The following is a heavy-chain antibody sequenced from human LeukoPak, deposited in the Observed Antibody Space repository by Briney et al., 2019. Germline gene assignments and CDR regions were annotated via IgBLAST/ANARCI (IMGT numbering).Heavy chain of an antibody. CDR2: ISGSGGST. D-gene: IGHD2-15*01. V-gene: IGHV3-23*01. Sequence: GGSLRLSCAAYGFTFSSYATSWVRQAPGKGLEWISAISGSGGSTYYADSVKGRFTISRDNSKNTLYLQMNSLRAEDTAVYYCAKDVGGSIRLDYCYYIDVWGIRTTVTVSS. J-gene: IGHJ6*03. CDR3: AKDVGGSIRLDYCYYIDV. CDR1: GFTFSSYA.